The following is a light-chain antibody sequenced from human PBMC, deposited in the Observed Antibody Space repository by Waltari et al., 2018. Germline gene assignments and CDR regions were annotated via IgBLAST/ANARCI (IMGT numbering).Light chain of an antibody. CDR3: QSADSSGTSRDVL. CDR2: KDS. Sequence: SYELTQPPSVSVSPGQTARITCSGDTLTKQFAYWYQKKPGQAPVVVIYKDSVRPSGIPERFSGSSSGTTVTLTISGGQAEDEADYYCQSADSSGTSRDVLFGGGTKLTVL. J-gene: IGLJ2*01. CDR1: TLTKQF. V-gene: IGLV3-25*03.